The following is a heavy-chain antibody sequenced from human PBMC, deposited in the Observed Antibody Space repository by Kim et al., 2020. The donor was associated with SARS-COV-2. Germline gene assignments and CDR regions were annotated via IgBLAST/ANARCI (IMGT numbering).Heavy chain of an antibody. J-gene: IGHJ6*02. Sequence: GGSLRLSCAASGFTFSSYWIHWVRQAPGKGLVWVSRIKGDGSSTSYADSVKGRVIISRDNAKNTVFLQMNSLRAEDTAVYYCVRERRYGLDVWGQGTTVTVSS. V-gene: IGHV3-74*01. CDR3: VRERRYGLDV. CDR1: GFTFSSYW. CDR2: IKGDGSST.